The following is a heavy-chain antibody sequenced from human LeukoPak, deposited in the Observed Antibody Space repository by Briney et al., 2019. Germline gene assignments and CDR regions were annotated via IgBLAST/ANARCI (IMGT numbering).Heavy chain of an antibody. CDR3: ARKTQYNGHYPLDY. V-gene: IGHV3-23*01. CDR2: TSDRGDYT. Sequence: GGSLRLSCAASGFTFTSYSMSWVRQAPGKGLEWVSGTSDRGDYTYYADSVKGRFTISRDSSKNTLFLQMNSLRAEDTALYFCARKTQYNGHYPLDYWGQGTLVTVSS. J-gene: IGHJ4*02. D-gene: IGHD1-7*01. CDR1: GFTFTSYS.